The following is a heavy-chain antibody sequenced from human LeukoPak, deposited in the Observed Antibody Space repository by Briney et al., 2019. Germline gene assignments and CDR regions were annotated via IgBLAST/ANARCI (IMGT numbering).Heavy chain of an antibody. CDR3: AREGYDILTGRADYYFDY. D-gene: IGHD3-9*01. V-gene: IGHV3-48*01. CDR2: ISSSSNTI. J-gene: IGHJ4*02. Sequence: PGGSLRLSCAASGFTFSSYSMNWVRQAPGKGLEWVSYISSSSNTIYYADSVKGRFTISRDNSKNTLYLQMNSLRAEDTAVYYCAREGYDILTGRADYYFDYWGQGTLVTVSS. CDR1: GFTFSSYS.